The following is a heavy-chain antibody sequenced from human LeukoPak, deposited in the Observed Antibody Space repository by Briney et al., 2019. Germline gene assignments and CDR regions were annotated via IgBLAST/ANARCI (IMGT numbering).Heavy chain of an antibody. CDR3: ARESGEYQLLEGWFDP. V-gene: IGHV3-7*01. CDR1: GFTFGKYW. Sequence: GGSLRLSCVASGFTFGKYWMSWVRQAPGKGLEWVANIKLDGSEKNYVDSVKGRFTISRDNAKNTLYLQMNSLRAEDTAVYYCARESGEYQLLEGWFDPWGQGTLVTVSS. CDR2: IKLDGSEK. D-gene: IGHD2-2*01. J-gene: IGHJ5*02.